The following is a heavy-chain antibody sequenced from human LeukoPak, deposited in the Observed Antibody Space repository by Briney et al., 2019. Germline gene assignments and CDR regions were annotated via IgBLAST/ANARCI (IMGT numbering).Heavy chain of an antibody. CDR2: ISSSSSTI. V-gene: IGHV3-48*04. J-gene: IGHJ6*02. D-gene: IGHD6-13*01. Sequence: GGSLRLSCAAPGFTFSSYSMNWVRQAPGKGLEWVSYISSSSSTIYYADSVKGRFTISRDNAKNSLYLQMNSLRAEDTAVYYCARLPIAAAGSLYYGMDVWGQGTTVTVSS. CDR1: GFTFSSYS. CDR3: ARLPIAAAGSLYYGMDV.